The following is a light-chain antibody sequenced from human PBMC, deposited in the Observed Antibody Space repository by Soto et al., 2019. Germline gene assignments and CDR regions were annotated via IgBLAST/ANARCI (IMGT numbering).Light chain of an antibody. CDR2: DVN. V-gene: IGLV2-14*03. CDR3: SSLTGSGPI. Sequence: QSVLTQPTSVSGSPGQSISISCTRTSSDVGGYDYVSWYQPHPGKAPKLMIYDVNIRPSGVSDRVSGSKSGNSASLTISGLQGEDEADYFCSSLTGSGPIFGGGTKLTVL. CDR1: SSDVGGYDY. J-gene: IGLJ2*01.